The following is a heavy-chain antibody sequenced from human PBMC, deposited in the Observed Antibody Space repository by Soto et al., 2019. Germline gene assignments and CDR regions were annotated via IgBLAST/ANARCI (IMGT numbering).Heavy chain of an antibody. CDR2: ISAYNGNT. J-gene: IGHJ4*02. V-gene: IGHV1-18*01. CDR1: GYTFTSYG. Sequence: ASVKVSCKASGYTFTSYGISWVRQAPGQGLEWMGWISAYNGNTNYAQKLQGRVTMTTDTSTSTAYMELRSLRAEDTAVYYCARDLSATYCSSTSCFLWGQGTLVTVSS. D-gene: IGHD2-2*01. CDR3: ARDLSATYCSSTSCFL.